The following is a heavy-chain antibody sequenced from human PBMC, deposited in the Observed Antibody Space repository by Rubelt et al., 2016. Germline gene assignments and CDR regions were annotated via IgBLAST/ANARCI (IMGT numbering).Heavy chain of an antibody. CDR1: GFTFSSYG. CDR2: ISYDGSNK. D-gene: IGHD3-10*01. J-gene: IGHJ6*02. CDR3: ARQYGSTPLDV. Sequence: VQLVESGGGLIQPGGSLRLSCAASGFTFSSYGMHWVRQAPGKGLEWVAVISYDGSNKYYADSVKGRFTISRDNSKNTLYLQMNSLRAEDTAVYYCARQYGSTPLDVWGQGTTVTVSS. V-gene: IGHV3-30*03.